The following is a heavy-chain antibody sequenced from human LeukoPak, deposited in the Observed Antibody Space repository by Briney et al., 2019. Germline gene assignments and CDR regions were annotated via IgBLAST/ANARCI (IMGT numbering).Heavy chain of an antibody. CDR3: AKEIRPNDC. CDR2: ISIGCVTT. CDR1: GFTLSSHG. V-gene: IGHV3-23*01. J-gene: IGHJ4*02. Sequence: GGSLRLSCAASGFTLSSHGMCWVRQAPGRGLELVSSISIGCVTTYSDPVKGRFPISRDNSKNTLYLQWDSLRAEDTAIYYCAKEIRPNDCWGQGTLVTVSS. D-gene: IGHD4-17*01.